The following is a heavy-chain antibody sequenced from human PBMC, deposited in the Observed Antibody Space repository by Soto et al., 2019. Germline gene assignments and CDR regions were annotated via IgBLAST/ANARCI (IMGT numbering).Heavy chain of an antibody. CDR1: GGSISSGGYY. Sequence: SETLSLTCTVSGGSISSGGYYWSWIRQHPGKGLEWIGYIYYSGSTYYNPSLKSRVSISVDTSTTQFSLILSSVTAADTAVYYCARDGYKHDAFDIWGQGTMVTVSS. CDR3: ARDGYKHDAFDI. J-gene: IGHJ3*02. CDR2: IYYSGST. V-gene: IGHV4-31*03. D-gene: IGHD5-12*01.